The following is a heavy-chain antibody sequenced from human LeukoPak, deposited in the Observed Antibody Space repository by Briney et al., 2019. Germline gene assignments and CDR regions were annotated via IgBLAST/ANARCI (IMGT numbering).Heavy chain of an antibody. CDR2: ISYDGSNK. Sequence: GGSLRLSCVASGFIFSNYWMSWVRQAPGKGLEWVAVISYDGSNKYYADSVKGRFTISRDNSKNTLYLQMNSLRAEDTAVYYCARDASSSWYYFDYWGQGTLVTVSS. V-gene: IGHV3-30*03. CDR1: GFIFSNYW. J-gene: IGHJ4*02. D-gene: IGHD6-13*01. CDR3: ARDASSSWYYFDY.